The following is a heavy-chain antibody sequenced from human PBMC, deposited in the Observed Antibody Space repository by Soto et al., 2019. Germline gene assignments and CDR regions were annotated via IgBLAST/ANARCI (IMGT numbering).Heavy chain of an antibody. V-gene: IGHV6-1*01. CDR2: TGYTSKWYN. D-gene: IGHD5-18*01. CDR3: ARGKYSDFDY. CDR1: GDSISTNNVA. J-gene: IGHJ4*02. Sequence: QVQLQQSGPGLVKPSQTLSLTCAISGDSISTNNVAWNWTRQSPSGGLEWLGRTGYTSKWYNDYAVSVRSPITINPATSKNQSSLQLNSVTLNDTAVYYCARGKYSDFDYWGQGTLVTVSS.